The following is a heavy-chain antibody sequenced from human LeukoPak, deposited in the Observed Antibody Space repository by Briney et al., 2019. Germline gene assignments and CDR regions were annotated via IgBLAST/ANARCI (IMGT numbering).Heavy chain of an antibody. CDR3: EGRLRDGAGSYYPYGMDV. CDR2: INRNGART. CDR1: GFTFDDYG. J-gene: IGHJ6*02. D-gene: IGHD3-10*01. Sequence: GGSLRLSCAASGFTFDDYGMTWVRQAPGKGLEWVSGINRNGARTGYADSVKGRFTISRDNAKKSLYLQMNSLRADDTALYYCEGRLRDGAGSYYPYGMDVWGQGTTVTVSS. V-gene: IGHV3-20*04.